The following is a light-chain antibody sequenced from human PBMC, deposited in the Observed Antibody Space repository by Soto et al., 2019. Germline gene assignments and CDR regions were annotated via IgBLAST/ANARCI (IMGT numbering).Light chain of an antibody. J-gene: IGKJ1*01. CDR2: GAS. CDR3: HQYGSSPWT. V-gene: IGKV3-20*01. Sequence: ETVLTQSPGTLSLSPGERATLSCRASQTIRSNYLAWYRQTPGQAPRLLIYGASNRATGIADRFSGSGSGTDFTLIISRLEPEDFALYYCHQYGSSPWTFGQGTKVEI. CDR1: QTIRSNY.